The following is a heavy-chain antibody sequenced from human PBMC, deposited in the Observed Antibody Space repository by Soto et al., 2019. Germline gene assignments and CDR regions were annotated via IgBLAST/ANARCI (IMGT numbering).Heavy chain of an antibody. J-gene: IGHJ6*02. D-gene: IGHD6-19*01. V-gene: IGHV5-10-1*01. CDR3: ARHAPEPRGWLTRYYYYYGMDV. CDR1: GYSFTSYW. Sequence: PGESLKISCKGSGYSFTSYWISWVRQMPGKGLEWMGRIDPSDSYTNYSPSFQGHVTISADKSISTAYLQWSSLKASDTAMYYCARHAPEPRGWLTRYYYYYGMDVWGQGTTVTVSS. CDR2: IDPSDSYT.